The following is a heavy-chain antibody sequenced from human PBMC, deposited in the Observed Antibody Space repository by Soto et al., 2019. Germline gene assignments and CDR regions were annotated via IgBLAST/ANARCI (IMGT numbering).Heavy chain of an antibody. V-gene: IGHV3-30*18. D-gene: IGHD3-10*01. CDR3: AKDGYGFGGPHYSYYGMDV. Sequence: GGSLRLSCAASGFTFSSYGMHWVRQAPGKGLEWVAVISYDGSNKYYADSVKGRFTISRDNSKNTLYLQMNSLRAEDTAVYYCAKDGYGFGGPHYSYYGMDVWGQGTTVTVSS. CDR2: ISYDGSNK. J-gene: IGHJ6*02. CDR1: GFTFSSYG.